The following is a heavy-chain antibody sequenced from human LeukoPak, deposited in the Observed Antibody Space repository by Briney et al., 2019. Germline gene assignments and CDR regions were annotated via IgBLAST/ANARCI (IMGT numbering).Heavy chain of an antibody. J-gene: IGHJ5*02. Sequence: ASVKVSCKASGYTFTGHYIQWVRQAPGQGLEWMGRINPNTGGTNYAQKFQGRVTMTRDTSISTAYVELSSLRSDDTAVYYCARVVSYLFDPWGQGTLVTVSS. D-gene: IGHD2-8*01. CDR3: ARVVSYLFDP. CDR2: INPNTGGT. CDR1: GYTFTGHY. V-gene: IGHV1-2*06.